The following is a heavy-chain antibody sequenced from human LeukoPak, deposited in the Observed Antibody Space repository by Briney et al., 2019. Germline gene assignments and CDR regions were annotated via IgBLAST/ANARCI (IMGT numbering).Heavy chain of an antibody. D-gene: IGHD6-6*01. J-gene: IGHJ5*02. V-gene: IGHV1-24*01. CDR3: ATPHSSYNWFDP. CDR2: FDPEDGET. Sequence: ASVKVSCKVSGYTLTELSMHWVRQAPGNGLKWMGGFDPEDGETIYAQKFQGRVTMTEDTSTDTAYMELSSLRSEDTAVYYCATPHSSYNWFDPWGQGTLVTVSS. CDR1: GYTLTELS.